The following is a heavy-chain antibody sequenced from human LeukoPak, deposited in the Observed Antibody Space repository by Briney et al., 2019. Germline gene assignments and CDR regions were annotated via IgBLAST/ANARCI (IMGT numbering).Heavy chain of an antibody. Sequence: PSETLSLTCTVPGGSISSYYWSWIRQPAGKGLEWIGRIYTSGSTNYNPSLKSRVTMSVDTSRNQFSLKLSSVTAADTAVYYCAREIEVDTAMVTFDYWGQGTLVTVSS. CDR3: AREIEVDTAMVTFDY. CDR1: GGSISSYY. V-gene: IGHV4-4*07. CDR2: IYTSGST. D-gene: IGHD5-18*01. J-gene: IGHJ4*02.